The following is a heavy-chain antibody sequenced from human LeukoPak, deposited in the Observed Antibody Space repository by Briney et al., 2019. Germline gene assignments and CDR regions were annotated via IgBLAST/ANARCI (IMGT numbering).Heavy chain of an antibody. CDR2: IYYSWHT. Sequence: ETVSLTCPVSDGSISDYYWSWIRQPPGKGLEWIGYIYYSWHTSYNPSLRSRVTMSLDTSKNQFSLKLSSVTAADTALYYCARNIRGRAVVPGYWGQGTLVSPYS. CDR1: DGSISDYY. J-gene: IGHJ4*02. CDR3: ARNIRGRAVVPGY. D-gene: IGHD3-10*01. V-gene: IGHV4-59*01.